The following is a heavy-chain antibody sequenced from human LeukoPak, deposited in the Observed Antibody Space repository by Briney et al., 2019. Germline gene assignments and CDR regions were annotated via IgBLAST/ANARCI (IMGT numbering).Heavy chain of an antibody. Sequence: SVKVSFNASRCTFSSYAICWVRQAPGQALEWIGTIIPIFRTANYAQKFQRRVTFTANESTSTAYLGLSSLRSEDTAVYYCARGEDEEQQLSPFAYWGQGTLVTVSS. V-gene: IGHV1-69*15. CDR1: RCTFSSYA. D-gene: IGHD6-13*01. J-gene: IGHJ4*02. CDR3: ARGEDEEQQLSPFAY. CDR2: IIPIFRTA.